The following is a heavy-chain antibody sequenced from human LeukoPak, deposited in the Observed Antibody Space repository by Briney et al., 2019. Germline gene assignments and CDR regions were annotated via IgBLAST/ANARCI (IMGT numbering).Heavy chain of an antibody. J-gene: IGHJ4*02. Sequence: PSETLSLTCTVSGGSISSYYWSWIRQPPGKGLEWIGYIYYSGSTNYNPSLKSRVTISVDTSKNQFSLKLSSVTAADTAVYYCTRDYVDTAWFDYWGQGTLVTVSS. CDR3: TRDYVDTAWFDY. CDR1: GGSISSYY. V-gene: IGHV4-59*01. CDR2: IYYSGST. D-gene: IGHD5-18*01.